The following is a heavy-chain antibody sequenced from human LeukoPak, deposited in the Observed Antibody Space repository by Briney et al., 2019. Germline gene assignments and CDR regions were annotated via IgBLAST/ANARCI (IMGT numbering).Heavy chain of an antibody. CDR1: GFTFSSYA. J-gene: IGHJ6*04. V-gene: IGHV1-58*01. D-gene: IGHD2-2*01. CDR2: IIVGGGDT. CDR3: AAAPGYCSSTSCHHYYYYGMDV. Sequence: VASVKLSCTASGFTFSSYAVQWVRQARGQGLEWIGWIIVGGGDTNYAQKFQERVTITRDMSTSTAYMELSSLRSEDTAVYYCAAAPGYCSSTSCHHYYYYGMDVWGKGTTVTVSS.